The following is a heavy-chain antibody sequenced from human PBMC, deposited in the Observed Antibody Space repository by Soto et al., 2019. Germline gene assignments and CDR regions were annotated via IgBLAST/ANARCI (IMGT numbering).Heavy chain of an antibody. Sequence: SETLSLTCTVSGDSVTSSRYYWGWVRQPPGKGLEWIATIHYRGNTYYDPSLRSRVTISIDTSENHFSLWLSSVTAADTAIYYCARHLAPRFGAGYFDYWGQGALVTVSS. CDR2: IHYRGNT. CDR3: ARHLAPRFGAGYFDY. V-gene: IGHV4-39*01. D-gene: IGHD3-16*01. CDR1: GDSVTSSRYY. J-gene: IGHJ4*02.